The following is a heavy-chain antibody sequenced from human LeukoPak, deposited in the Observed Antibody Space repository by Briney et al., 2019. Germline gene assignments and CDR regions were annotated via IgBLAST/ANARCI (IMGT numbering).Heavy chain of an antibody. CDR2: INPNSGGT. V-gene: IGHV1-2*02. CDR1: GYTFTGYY. D-gene: IGHD5-18*01. Sequence: VASVKVSCKASGYTFTGYYMHWVRQAPGQGLEWMGWINPNSGGTNYAQKFQGRVTMTRDTSISTAYMELSRLRSDDTAVYYCARDVPTVQLWRTDAFDIWGQGTMVTVSS. CDR3: ARDVPTVQLWRTDAFDI. J-gene: IGHJ3*02.